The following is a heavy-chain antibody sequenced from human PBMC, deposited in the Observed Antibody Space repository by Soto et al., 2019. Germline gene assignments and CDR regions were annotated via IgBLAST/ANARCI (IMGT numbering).Heavy chain of an antibody. CDR2: IYTSGST. D-gene: IGHD3-10*01. V-gene: IGHV4-61*02. CDR1: GGSISSGDYY. J-gene: IGHJ3*02. CDR3: ARDLPYGSGIWSWSQGDDAFDI. Sequence: QVQLQESGPGLVKPSQTLSLTCTVSGGSISSGDYYWSWIRQPAGKGLEWIGRIYTSGSTNYNPSLKSRVTMSVDTSKNQFSLKLSSVTAADTAVYYCARDLPYGSGIWSWSQGDDAFDIWGQGTMVTVSS.